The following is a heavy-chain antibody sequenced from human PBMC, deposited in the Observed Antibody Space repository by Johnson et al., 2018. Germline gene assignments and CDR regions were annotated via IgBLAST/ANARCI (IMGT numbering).Heavy chain of an antibody. CDR3: GRGDFWRTYNYYGMDV. J-gene: IGHJ6*02. CDR1: GFTISDYS. D-gene: IGHD3-3*01. CDR2: IGSTGYHI. V-gene: IGHV3-11*01. Sequence: QVQLVQSGGGSVKPGGSLSLSCAASGFTISDYSMTWIRQAPGKGLDWVSYIGSTGYHIYYADPVKGRFTISRDNARNSLYLEMNSRRVEDTAVYYCGRGDFWRTYNYYGMDVWGQGTTVIVSS.